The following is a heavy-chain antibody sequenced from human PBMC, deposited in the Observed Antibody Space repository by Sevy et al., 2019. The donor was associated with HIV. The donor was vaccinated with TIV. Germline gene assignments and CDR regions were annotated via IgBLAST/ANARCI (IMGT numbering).Heavy chain of an antibody. CDR3: AKDMSGGGTGTGLDY. J-gene: IGHJ4*02. CDR1: GFTFDTYA. CDR2: INWIGAAT. D-gene: IGHD1-7*01. V-gene: IGHV3-9*01. Sequence: GGSLRLSCAASGFTFDTYAMHWVRQAPGKGLEWVSGINWIGAATGYADSVRGRFTISRDNAKNSLFLHMSSLRPEDTAFYYCAKDMSGGGTGTGLDYWGQGTLVTVSS.